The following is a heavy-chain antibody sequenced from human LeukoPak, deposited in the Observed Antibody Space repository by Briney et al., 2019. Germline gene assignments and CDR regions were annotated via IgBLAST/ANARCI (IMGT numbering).Heavy chain of an antibody. D-gene: IGHD2-2*01. CDR3: AKDISVVVPTAMGS. CDR2: ISGDGYST. J-gene: IGHJ4*02. CDR1: GFTFDDYA. V-gene: IGHV3-43*02. Sequence: GSLRLSCAASGFTFDDYAMHWVRQAPGKGLEWVSLISGDGYSTYHGDSVKGRFTISRDNSENSLYLQVNSLRTEDTALYYCAKDISVVVPTAMGSWGQGTLVTVSS.